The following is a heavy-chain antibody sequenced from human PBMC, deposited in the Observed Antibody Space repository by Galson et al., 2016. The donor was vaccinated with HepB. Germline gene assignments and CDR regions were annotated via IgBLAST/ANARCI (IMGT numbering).Heavy chain of an antibody. CDR2: IYYSGST. CDR1: GGAISSHY. D-gene: IGHD3-22*01. CDR3: ARVDELGDSSGYYPVEAFDI. J-gene: IGHJ3*02. V-gene: IGHV4-59*11. Sequence: SETLSLTCTVSGGAISSHYWTWIRQPPGKRLEWIGYIYYSGSTNYNPSLKSRVTISVDKSKNQFSLKLSSVTAADTAIYYCARVDELGDSSGYYPVEAFDIWGQGTMVTVSS.